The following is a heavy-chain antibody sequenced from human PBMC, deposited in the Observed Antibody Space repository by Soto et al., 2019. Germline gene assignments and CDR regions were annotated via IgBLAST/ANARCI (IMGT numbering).Heavy chain of an antibody. CDR1: GFSFSTYS. D-gene: IGHD6-6*01. J-gene: IGHJ6*02. CDR2: ISSRSYTI. Sequence: EVQLVESGGGLVQHGGSLRLSCAASGFSFSTYSMNWVRQAPGKGLEWVSYISSRSYTIYYVDSVKGRFTISRDTAKNSLYLQMNSLRDEDTAVYYCARGGSSSDNGMDVGGQGTTVTVSS. V-gene: IGHV3-48*02. CDR3: ARGGSSSDNGMDV.